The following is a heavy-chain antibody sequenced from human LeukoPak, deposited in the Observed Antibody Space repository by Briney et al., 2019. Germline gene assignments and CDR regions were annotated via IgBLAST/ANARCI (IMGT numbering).Heavy chain of an antibody. V-gene: IGHV4-39*01. CDR2: IYYSGST. D-gene: IGHD6-19*01. J-gene: IGHJ4*02. CDR1: GASISSYY. CDR3: ARRYSTGWYNY. Sequence: SEALSLTCTVSGASISSYYWGWTRQPPGKGLEWIGSIYYSGSTYYNPSLKSRVTISVDTSKNQFSLKLSSVTAADTAVYYCARRYSTGWYNYWGQGTLVTVSS.